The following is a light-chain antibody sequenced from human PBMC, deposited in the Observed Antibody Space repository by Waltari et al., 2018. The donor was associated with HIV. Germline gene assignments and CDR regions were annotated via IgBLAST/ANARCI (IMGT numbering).Light chain of an antibody. J-gene: IGKJ1*01. CDR2: AAS. V-gene: IGKV1-39*01. CDR1: QTISSY. CDR3: QQSYNTPRT. Sequence: DIQMTQSPSSLSASVGDRVTIACRASQTISSYLNWYQQKPGKAPELLIYAASSLQSGVPSRFSGSGSGTDFTLTISSLQPEDFATYYCQQSYNTPRTFGQGTKVATK.